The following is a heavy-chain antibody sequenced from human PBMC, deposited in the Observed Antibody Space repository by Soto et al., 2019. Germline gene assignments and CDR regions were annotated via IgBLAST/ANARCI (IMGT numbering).Heavy chain of an antibody. V-gene: IGHV5-51*01. Sequence: GESLKISCKGSGYSFTSYWIGWVRQMPGKGLEWMGIIYPGDSDTRYSPSFQGQVTISADKSISTAYLQWSSLKASDTAMYYCARQLLCGGGSCYSDYYYGMDVWGQGTTVTVYS. CDR1: GYSFTSYW. CDR3: ARQLLCGGGSCYSDYYYGMDV. D-gene: IGHD2-15*01. J-gene: IGHJ6*02. CDR2: IYPGDSDT.